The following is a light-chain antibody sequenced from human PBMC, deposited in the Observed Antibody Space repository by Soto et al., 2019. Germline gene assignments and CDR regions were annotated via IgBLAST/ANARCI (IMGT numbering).Light chain of an antibody. CDR2: RND. CDR3: AAWDDTVRSYV. CDR1: ISNIGNNY. J-gene: IGLJ1*01. V-gene: IGLV1-47*01. Sequence: QSVLTQPASVSGTPGQRVTISCSGSISNIGNNYVYWFQQLPGTAPKVLSNRNDQRPSGVPDRFSGSKSGTSASLAISGLRSEDEAEYYCAAWDDTVRSYVFGTGTKLTVL.